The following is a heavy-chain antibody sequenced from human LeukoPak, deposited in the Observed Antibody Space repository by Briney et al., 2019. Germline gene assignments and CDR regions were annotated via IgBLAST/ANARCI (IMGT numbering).Heavy chain of an antibody. J-gene: IGHJ5*02. V-gene: IGHV3-21*01. CDR3: ARDLPSSSGMT. Sequence: GGSLRLSCAASGFTFSSYSMNWVRQAPGKGLEWVSSISGSSSYIYYADSVKGRFTISRDNAKNSLYLQMNSLRAEDTAVYYCARDLPSSSGMTWGQGTLVTVSS. D-gene: IGHD6-6*01. CDR2: ISGSSSYI. CDR1: GFTFSSYS.